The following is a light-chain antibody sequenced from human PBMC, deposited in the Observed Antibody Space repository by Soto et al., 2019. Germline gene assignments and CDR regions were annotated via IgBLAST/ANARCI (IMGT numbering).Light chain of an antibody. J-gene: IGLJ3*02. CDR2: DDA. CDR1: NIGSKT. V-gene: IGLV3-21*02. Sequence: SYELTQPPSVSAAPGQTAKITCGGNNIGSKTVHWYQQKTGQAPVLVVYDDADRPSGIPERFSGSNSANAATLTISRVEAGDEADYYCQVWDSSSDHPNWVFGGGTKVTVL. CDR3: QVWDSSSDHPNWV.